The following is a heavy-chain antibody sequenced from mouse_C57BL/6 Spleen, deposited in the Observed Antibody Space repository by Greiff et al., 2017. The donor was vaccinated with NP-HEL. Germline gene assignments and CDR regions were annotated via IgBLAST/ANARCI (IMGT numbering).Heavy chain of an antibody. CDR3: ARERYSNSRYFDV. CDR1: GYTFSSYW. D-gene: IGHD2-5*01. J-gene: IGHJ1*03. Sequence: QVQLQQPGAELVKPGASVKMSCKASGYTFSSYWITWVKQRPGQGLEWIGDIYRGSGSTNYNEKVKSKATLTRYTASSTAYMQLSSLTSEDSAVYYCARERYSNSRYFDVWGTGTTVTVSS. CDR2: IYRGSGST. V-gene: IGHV1-55*01.